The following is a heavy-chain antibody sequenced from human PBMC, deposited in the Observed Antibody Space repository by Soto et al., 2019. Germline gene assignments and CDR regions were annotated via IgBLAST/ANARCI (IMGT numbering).Heavy chain of an antibody. CDR1: GFTFSSYG. J-gene: IGHJ4*02. D-gene: IGHD5-12*01. Sequence: QVQLVESGGGVVQPGRSLRLSCAASGFTFSSYGMHWVRQAPGKGLEWVAVIWYDGSNKYYADSVKGRFTISRDNSKNTLYLQMNSLRAEDTAVYYCASGRDCYNYRFDYWGQGTLVTVSS. V-gene: IGHV3-33*01. CDR3: ASGRDCYNYRFDY. CDR2: IWYDGSNK.